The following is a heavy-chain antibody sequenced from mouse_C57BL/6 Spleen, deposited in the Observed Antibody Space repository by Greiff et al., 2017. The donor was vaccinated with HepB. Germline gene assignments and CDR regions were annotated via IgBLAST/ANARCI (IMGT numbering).Heavy chain of an antibody. D-gene: IGHD2-5*01. Sequence: QVQLQQPGAELVMPGASVKLSCKASGYTFTSYWMHWVKQRPGQGLEWIGEIDPSDSYTNYNQKFKGKSTLTVDKSSSTAHMQLSSLTSEDSAVYYCARPDYSNYPYYFDYWGQGTTLTVSS. CDR2: IDPSDSYT. J-gene: IGHJ2*01. CDR3: ARPDYSNYPYYFDY. CDR1: GYTFTSYW. V-gene: IGHV1-69*01.